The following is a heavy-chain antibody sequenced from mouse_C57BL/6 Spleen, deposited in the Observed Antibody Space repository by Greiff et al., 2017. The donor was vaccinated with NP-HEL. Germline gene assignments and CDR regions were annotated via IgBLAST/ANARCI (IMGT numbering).Heavy chain of an antibody. CDR3: AREGATVVGGYFDV. D-gene: IGHD1-1*01. V-gene: IGHV1-42*01. CDR2: INPSTGGT. J-gene: IGHJ1*03. Sequence: EVQRVESGPELVKPGASVKISCKASGYSFTGYYMNWVKQSPEKSLEWIGEINPSTGGTTYNQKFKAKATLTVDKSSSTAYMQLKSLTSEDSAVYYCAREGATVVGGYFDVWGTGTTVTVSS. CDR1: GYSFTGYY.